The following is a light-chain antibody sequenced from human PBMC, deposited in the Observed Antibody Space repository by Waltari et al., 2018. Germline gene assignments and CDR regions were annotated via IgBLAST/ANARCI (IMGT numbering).Light chain of an antibody. CDR1: HSITIW. V-gene: IGKV1-5*03. CDR2: RAS. J-gene: IGKJ1*01. CDR3: QQYNTYPWT. Sequence: DIQMTQSPSTLSASVGDRITITCRASHSITIWLAWYQQKPGEAPKLLIFRASSLESGVPSRFSGSGSVTEFTLTISSLQPDDFATYYCQQYNTYPWTFGQGTKVEIK.